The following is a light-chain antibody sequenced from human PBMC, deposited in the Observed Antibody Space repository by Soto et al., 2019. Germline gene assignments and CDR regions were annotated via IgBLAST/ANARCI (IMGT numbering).Light chain of an antibody. CDR3: QQRSNWSPIT. V-gene: IGKV3-11*01. J-gene: IGKJ5*01. Sequence: EIVLTQSPATLSLSPGERATLSCRASQSVSSYLAWYQQKPGQAPRLLIYDASNRATGIPARFSGSGSGTDFTLTISSQEPEDFAVYYCQQRSNWSPITFGQGTRLEIK. CDR1: QSVSSY. CDR2: DAS.